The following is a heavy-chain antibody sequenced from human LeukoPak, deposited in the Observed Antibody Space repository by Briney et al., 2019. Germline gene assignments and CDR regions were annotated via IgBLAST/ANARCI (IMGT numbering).Heavy chain of an antibody. Sequence: GGSLRLSCAASGFTFSNYWMSWVRQAPGKGLQWVANIKLDGSEEYYADSVKGRFTISRDNAKNSLYLQMDSLGVEDTAVYYCARAPLYSPSYYYYYYMDVWGNGTTVTISS. V-gene: IGHV3-7*01. CDR2: IKLDGSEE. CDR1: GFTFSNYW. J-gene: IGHJ6*03. D-gene: IGHD2-21*01. CDR3: ARAPLYSPSYYYYYYMDV.